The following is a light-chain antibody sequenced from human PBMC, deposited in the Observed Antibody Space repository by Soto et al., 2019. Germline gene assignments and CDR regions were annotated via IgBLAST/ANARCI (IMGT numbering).Light chain of an antibody. CDR2: EVS. Sequence: QSALTQPPSASGSPGQSVTISCTGTSSDVGGYNYVSWYQQYPGKAPKLMIYEVSKRPSGVPDRFSGSKSGNTASLTVSGLQAEDEADYYCSSFAGSNTPYVFGTGTKV. J-gene: IGLJ1*01. V-gene: IGLV2-8*01. CDR3: SSFAGSNTPYV. CDR1: SSDVGGYNY.